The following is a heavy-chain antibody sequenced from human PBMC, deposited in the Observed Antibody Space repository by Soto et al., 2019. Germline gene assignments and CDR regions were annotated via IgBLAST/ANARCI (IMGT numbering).Heavy chain of an antibody. CDR3: ARDKPCSGGSCYSRFFAFDI. D-gene: IGHD2-15*01. V-gene: IGHV3-66*01. J-gene: IGHJ3*02. Sequence: GGSLRLSCAASGFTVSSNYMSWVRQAPGKGLEWVSVIYSGGSTYYADSVKGRFTISRDNSKNTLYLQMNSLRAEDTAVYYCARDKPCSGGSCYSRFFAFDIWGQGTMVTVSS. CDR2: IYSGGST. CDR1: GFTVSSNY.